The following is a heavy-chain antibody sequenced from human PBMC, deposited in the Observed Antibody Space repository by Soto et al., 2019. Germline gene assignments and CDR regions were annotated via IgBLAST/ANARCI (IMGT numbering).Heavy chain of an antibody. Sequence: RLSCAASGFTFSAYDMNWVRQAPGKGLEWVSSITSSSSYINYAESVKGRFTISRDNARNSLFLDMSSLTAGDTAVYYCARDLDAYNPALGYWGQGTLVTVSS. D-gene: IGHD3-3*01. CDR1: GFTFSAYD. V-gene: IGHV3-21*01. CDR3: ARDLDAYNPALGY. CDR2: ITSSSSYI. J-gene: IGHJ4*02.